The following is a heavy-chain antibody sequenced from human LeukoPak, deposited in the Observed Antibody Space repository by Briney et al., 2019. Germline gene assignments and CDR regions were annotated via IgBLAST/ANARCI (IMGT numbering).Heavy chain of an antibody. V-gene: IGHV1-69*05. J-gene: IGHJ6*04. CDR3: AKKGAYSSGWDV. Sequence: SVTVSCKASGGTFSSYAISWVRQAPGQGLEWMGGIIPIFGTANYAQKFQGRVTITTDESTSTAYMELSSLRSEDTAVYYCAKKGAYSSGWDVWGKGTTVTVSS. CDR1: GGTFSSYA. D-gene: IGHD6-19*01. CDR2: IIPIFGTA.